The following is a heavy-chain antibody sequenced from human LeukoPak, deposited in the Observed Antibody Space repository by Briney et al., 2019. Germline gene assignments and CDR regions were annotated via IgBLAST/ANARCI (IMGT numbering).Heavy chain of an antibody. CDR3: ANERYGSGSYYSDY. CDR2: IRYDGSNK. V-gene: IGHV3-30*02. CDR1: GFTFSSYG. J-gene: IGHJ4*02. Sequence: GGSLRLSCAASGFTFSSYGMHWVRQAPGKGLEWVAFIRYDGSNKYYADSVKGRFTLSRDNSKNTLYLQMNSLRAEDTAVYYCANERYGSGSYYSDYWGQGTLVTVSS. D-gene: IGHD3-10*01.